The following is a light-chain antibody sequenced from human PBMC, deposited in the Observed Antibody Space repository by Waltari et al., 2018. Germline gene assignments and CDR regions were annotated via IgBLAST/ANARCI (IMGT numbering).Light chain of an antibody. Sequence: QSVLTQPPSVSAAPGTKVTISCSGSGSNIGRNYVCWYQQFPGTAPKLLIYDNNKRPSGIPDRFSGSKSGTSATLGITGLQTGDEADYYCGAWDDAQSAVVFGGGTKLTVL. J-gene: IGLJ2*01. V-gene: IGLV1-51*01. CDR1: GSNIGRNY. CDR3: GAWDDAQSAVV. CDR2: DNN.